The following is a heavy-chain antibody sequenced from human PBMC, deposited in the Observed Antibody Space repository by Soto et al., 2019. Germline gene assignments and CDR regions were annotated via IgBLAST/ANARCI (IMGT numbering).Heavy chain of an antibody. CDR2: IKQDGSEK. D-gene: IGHD2-2*01. CDR1: GFTFSRYW. Sequence: PGGSLRLSCAASGFTFSRYWMSWVRQAPGKGLEWVANIKQDGSEKYYVDSVKGRFTISRDNAKNSLYLQMNSLRAEDTAVYYCARDKRIVVVPAAGFDYWGQGTLVTVSS. V-gene: IGHV3-7*03. CDR3: ARDKRIVVVPAAGFDY. J-gene: IGHJ4*02.